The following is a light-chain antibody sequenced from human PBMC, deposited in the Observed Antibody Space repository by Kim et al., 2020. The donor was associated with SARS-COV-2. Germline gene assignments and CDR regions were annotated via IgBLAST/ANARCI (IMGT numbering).Light chain of an antibody. CDR1: SLRNYY. J-gene: IGLJ2*01. V-gene: IGLV3-19*01. CDR3: NSRDSSGNHVV. CDR2: GKN. Sequence: LRQTDRITCQGASLRNYYASWYQKKPGQAPVLVIYGKNNRPSGIPDRFAGSSSGHTASLTITGAQAADEAVYYSNSRDSSGNHVVFGGGTQLTVL.